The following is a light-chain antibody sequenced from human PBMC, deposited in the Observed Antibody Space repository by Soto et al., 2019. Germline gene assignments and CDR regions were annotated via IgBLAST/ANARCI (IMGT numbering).Light chain of an antibody. V-gene: IGLV2-14*01. CDR1: SSDIGGYNY. J-gene: IGLJ3*02. CDR3: TSFTSSSTWV. CDR2: EVT. Sequence: QSVLTQPASVSGSPGQSITISCTGGSSDIGGYNYVSWFQQHPGKAPKLMIYEVTNRPSGVSNRFSGSKSGYTASLTISELQAEDEADYYCTSFTSSSTWVFGGGTKLTVL.